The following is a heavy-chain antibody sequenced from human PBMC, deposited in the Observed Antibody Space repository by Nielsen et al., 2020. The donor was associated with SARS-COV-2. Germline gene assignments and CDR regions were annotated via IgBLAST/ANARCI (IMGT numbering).Heavy chain of an antibody. CDR1: GCSISSGGYY. V-gene: IGHV4-31*03. CDR3: ARESSGYDHYNYGMDV. J-gene: IGHJ6*02. CDR2: IYFSGRT. Sequence: SETLSLTFTVSGCSISSGGYYGSWIRHHPGKGLEWIGYIYFSGRTCYNPSLKSRVTISVDTSKNQFSLSLRSVTAADTAVYYCARESSGYDHYNYGMDVWGQGTTVTVSS. D-gene: IGHD5-12*01.